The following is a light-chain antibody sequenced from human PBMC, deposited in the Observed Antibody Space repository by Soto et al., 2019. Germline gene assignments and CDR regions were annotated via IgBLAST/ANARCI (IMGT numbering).Light chain of an antibody. Sequence: DIHMTQSPSSVSASVGDRVTITCRASQNIRTWLSWYQQKPGKAPNLLIFDASSLHSGVPSRFSGSGSGTEFTLTITSLQPDDFATYYCQHYNPYSGPFGQGTKVDI. CDR2: DAS. CDR1: QNIRTW. V-gene: IGKV1-5*01. J-gene: IGKJ1*01. CDR3: QHYNPYSGP.